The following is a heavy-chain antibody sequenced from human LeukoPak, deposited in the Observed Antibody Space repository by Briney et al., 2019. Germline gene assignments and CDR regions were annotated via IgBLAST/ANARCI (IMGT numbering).Heavy chain of an antibody. D-gene: IGHD6-13*01. J-gene: IGHJ4*02. CDR1: GGSISSYY. CDR3: WREVRGQLGYFDY. CDR2: IYYSGST. V-gene: IGHV4-59*01. Sequence: SETLSLTCTASGGSISSYYWSWIRQPPGKGLEWIGYIYYSGSTIYNASLKNRGTISVSTSKNQSSLQLSTVTTADATVDYYWREVRGQLGYFDYWGQGALVTVSS.